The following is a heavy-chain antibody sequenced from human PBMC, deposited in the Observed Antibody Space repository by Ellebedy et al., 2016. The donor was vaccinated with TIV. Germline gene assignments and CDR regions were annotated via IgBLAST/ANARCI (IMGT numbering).Heavy chain of an antibody. CDR3: ASRPNGDYHFLDY. CDR1: GFTFSSYG. CDR2: ISYDGSNK. V-gene: IGHV3-30*03. J-gene: IGHJ4*02. D-gene: IGHD4-17*01. Sequence: GESLKISCAASGFTFSSYGMHWVRQAPGKGLEWVAVISYDGSNKYYADSVKGRFTISRDSSKNTLYLQMNSLRVEDTAVYYCASRPNGDYHFLDYWGQGTLVTVSS.